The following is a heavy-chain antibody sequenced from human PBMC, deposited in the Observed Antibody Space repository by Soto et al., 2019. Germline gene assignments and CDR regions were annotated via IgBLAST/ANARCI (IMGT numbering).Heavy chain of an antibody. CDR1: GFTVSSNY. CDR2: IYSGGST. D-gene: IGHD3-3*01. Sequence: GGSLRLSCAASGFTVSSNYMSWVRQAPGKGLEWVSVIYSGGSTYYADSVKGRFTISRHNSKNTLYLQMNSLRAEDTAVYYCARVKEWLDRHDDAFDIWGQGKMVTVSS. J-gene: IGHJ3*02. V-gene: IGHV3-53*04. CDR3: ARVKEWLDRHDDAFDI.